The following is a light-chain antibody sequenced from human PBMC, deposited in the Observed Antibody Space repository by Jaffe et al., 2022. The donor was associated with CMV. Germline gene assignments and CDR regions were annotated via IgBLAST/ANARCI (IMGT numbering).Light chain of an antibody. CDR2: DVN. Sequence: QSALTQPASVSGSPGQSITISCSGTTSDIGAYNSVSWFQQHPGKAPKLMIYDVNSRPSGVSNRFSGSKSGNTASLTISGLQPEDEADYYCSSYSSSSTLYVSGAGTRVTVL. V-gene: IGLV2-14*03. J-gene: IGLJ1*01. CDR1: TSDIGAYNS. CDR3: SSYSSSSTLYV.